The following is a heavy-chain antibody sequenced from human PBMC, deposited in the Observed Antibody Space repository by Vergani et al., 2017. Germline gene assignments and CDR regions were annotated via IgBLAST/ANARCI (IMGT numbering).Heavy chain of an antibody. J-gene: IGHJ6*02. CDR2: MNPNSGTT. Sequence: QVLLVQSGAEVKKPGASVKVSCRASGYSFSSYDISWVRQATGQGLEWMGWMNPNSGTTGYAQKFQGRVTMTRNTSINTAYMELSRLSFEDAAVYYCARPGEVDTAMAYGMDVWGQGTTVTVSS. D-gene: IGHD5-18*01. CDR1: GYSFSSYD. V-gene: IGHV1-8*01. CDR3: ARPGEVDTAMAYGMDV.